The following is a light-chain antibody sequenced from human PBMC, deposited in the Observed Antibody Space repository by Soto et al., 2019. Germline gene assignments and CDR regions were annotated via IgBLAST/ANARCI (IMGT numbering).Light chain of an antibody. CDR2: STN. V-gene: IGLV7-43*01. CDR1: TGAVTSGYD. CDR3: LLHFPKGGV. J-gene: IGLJ2*01. Sequence: QAVVTQEPSLTVSPGGTVTLTCASSTGAVTSGYDPNWFQQKPGQAPRALIYSTNNKYSWTPARFSGSLLGGKAALTLSAVQPDDEADYYCLLHFPKGGVFGGGTKLTVL.